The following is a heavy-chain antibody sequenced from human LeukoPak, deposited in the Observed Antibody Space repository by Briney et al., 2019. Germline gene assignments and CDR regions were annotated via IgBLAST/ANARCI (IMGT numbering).Heavy chain of an antibody. Sequence: GGSLRLSCAVSGFTISSYWMTWVRQAPGKGLEWVANIKQDESEKYYVESVKGRFTISRDNAKNSLYLQMNSLRAEDTAVYYCAKDVGKWESLHFFDYWGQGTLVTVSS. CDR3: AKDVGKWESLHFFDY. V-gene: IGHV3-7*03. CDR2: IKQDESEK. D-gene: IGHD1-26*01. J-gene: IGHJ4*02. CDR1: GFTISSYW.